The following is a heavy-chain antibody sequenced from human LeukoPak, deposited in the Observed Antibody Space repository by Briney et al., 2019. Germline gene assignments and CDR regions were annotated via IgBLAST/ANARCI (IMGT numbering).Heavy chain of an antibody. Sequence: ASVKVSCKASGYTFTGYYMHWVRQAPGQGLEWMGWINPNSGGTNYAQKFQGRVTMTRDTSISTAYMELSRLRSDDTAVYYCARGMGGATIADYWAQGTLVTVSS. CDR2: INPNSGGT. CDR3: ARGMGGATIADY. V-gene: IGHV1-2*02. D-gene: IGHD1-26*01. J-gene: IGHJ4*02. CDR1: GYTFTGYY.